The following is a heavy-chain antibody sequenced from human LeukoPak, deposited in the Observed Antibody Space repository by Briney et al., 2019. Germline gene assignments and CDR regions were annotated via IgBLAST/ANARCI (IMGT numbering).Heavy chain of an antibody. V-gene: IGHV4-34*01. J-gene: IGHJ6*03. CDR2: INHSGST. CDR1: GGSFSGYY. Sequence: SETLSLACAVYGGSFSGYYWSWIRQPPGKGLEWIGEINHSGSTNYNPSLKSRVTISVDTSKNQFSLKLSSVTAADTAVYYCAREVVVVAAIYYYHYYYMDVWGKGTTVTVSS. CDR3: AREVVVVAAIYYYHYYYMDV. D-gene: IGHD2-15*01.